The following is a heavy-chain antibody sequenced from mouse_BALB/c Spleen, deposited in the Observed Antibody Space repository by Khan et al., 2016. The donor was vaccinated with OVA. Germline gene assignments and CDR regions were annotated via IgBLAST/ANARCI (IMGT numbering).Heavy chain of an antibody. CDR3: VRGVAYHRNDGWFAY. CDR1: GYTFTSYT. D-gene: IGHD2-14*01. CDR2: INPSNGYT. J-gene: IGHJ3*01. Sequence: QVQLQQSGAELARPGASVKMSCKASGYTFTSYTIHWIKLRPGQGLEWIGFINPSNGYTNYNQKFKDKATLTAGKSSTTVYMQLSSLTSDDSAVYNGVRGVAYHRNDGWFAYWGQGTLVTVSA. V-gene: IGHV1-4*01.